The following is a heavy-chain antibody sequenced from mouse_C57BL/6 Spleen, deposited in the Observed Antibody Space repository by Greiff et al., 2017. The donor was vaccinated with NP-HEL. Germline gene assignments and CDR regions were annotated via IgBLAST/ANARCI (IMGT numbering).Heavy chain of an antibody. V-gene: IGHV3-6*01. D-gene: IGHD1-1*01. CDR3: ARDHYGSSYLAWFAY. Sequence: EVKLMESGPGLVKPSQSLSLTCSVTGYSITSGYYWNWIRQFPGNKLEWMGYISYDGSNNYNPSLKNRISITRDTSKNQFFLKLNSVTTEDTATYDCARDHYGSSYLAWFAYWGQGTLVTVSA. J-gene: IGHJ3*01. CDR2: ISYDGSN. CDR1: GYSITSGYY.